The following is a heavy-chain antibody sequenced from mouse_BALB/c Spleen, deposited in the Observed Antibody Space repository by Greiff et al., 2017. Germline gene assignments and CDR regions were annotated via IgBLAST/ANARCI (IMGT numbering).Heavy chain of an antibody. CDR3: ARAYYGIAWFAY. CDR1: GFTFSDYS. CDR2: ISDGGSYT. D-gene: IGHD2-10*01. V-gene: IGHV5-4*02. Sequence: EVKLVESGGGLVKPGGSLKLSCAASGFTFSDYSMYWVRQTPEKRREWVATISDGGSYTYYPDSVKGRFTISRDNAKNNLYLQMRSLKSEDTAMFYCARAYYGIAWFAYWGQGTLVTVSA. J-gene: IGHJ3*01.